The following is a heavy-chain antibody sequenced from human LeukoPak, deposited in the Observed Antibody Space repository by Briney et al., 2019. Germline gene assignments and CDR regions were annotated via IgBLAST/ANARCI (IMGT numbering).Heavy chain of an antibody. D-gene: IGHD4-23*01. CDR3: ARGARNTLRWYGYWYFDL. CDR2: MNPNSGNT. CDR1: GYTFTSYD. V-gene: IGHV1-8*01. Sequence: ASVKVSCKASGYTFTSYDINWVRQATGQGLEWMGWMNPNSGNTGYAQKFQGRVTMTRNTSISTAYMELSSLRSEDTAVYYCARGARNTLRWYGYWYFDLWGRGTLVTVSS. J-gene: IGHJ2*01.